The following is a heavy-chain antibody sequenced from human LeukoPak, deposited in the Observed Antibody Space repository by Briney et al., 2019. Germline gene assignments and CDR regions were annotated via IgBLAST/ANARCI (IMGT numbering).Heavy chain of an antibody. D-gene: IGHD6-13*01. J-gene: IGHJ6*03. CDR1: GGSISSGGYS. V-gene: IGHV4-61*08. Sequence: SETLSLTCAVSGGSISSGGYSWSWIRQPPGRGLEWIGYMYYTGSTYYNPSLKSRVTISVDTSKNQFSLKLSSVTAADTAVYYCAKAAAGTDYYYYMDVWGKGTTVTISS. CDR3: AKAAAGTDYYYYMDV. CDR2: MYYTGST.